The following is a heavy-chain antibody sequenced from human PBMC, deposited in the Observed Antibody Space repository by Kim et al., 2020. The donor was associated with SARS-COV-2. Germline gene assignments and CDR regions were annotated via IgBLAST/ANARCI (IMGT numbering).Heavy chain of an antibody. CDR3: AKERSYGDSGYFDY. Sequence: GGSLRLSCITSGFKFNDYFVTWVRQAPGKGLEWVSSSSEVSTYFSDSVRGRFTISRDKSTLFLQMTNVRADDTAVYFCAKERSYGDSGYFDYWGQGSLVT. CDR2: SSSEVST. V-gene: IGHV3-23*01. J-gene: IGHJ4*02. D-gene: IGHD4-17*01. CDR1: GFKFNDYF.